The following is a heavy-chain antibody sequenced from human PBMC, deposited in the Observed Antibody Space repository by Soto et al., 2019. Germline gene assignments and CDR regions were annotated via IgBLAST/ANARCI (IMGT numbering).Heavy chain of an antibody. V-gene: IGHV3-74*01. J-gene: IGHJ3*02. Sequence: EELLVESGGGSVQPGGTLSLSCAASGFTFRDYWMHWVRQVPGEGLVWVSCINPDGGETRYADSLKARFTTSSDNAKTTVYLHMASLRVEDSAVYFCARDSAGPRAFDIWGQGTTVTVSS. D-gene: IGHD6-13*01. CDR1: GFTFRDYW. CDR2: INPDGGET. CDR3: ARDSAGPRAFDI.